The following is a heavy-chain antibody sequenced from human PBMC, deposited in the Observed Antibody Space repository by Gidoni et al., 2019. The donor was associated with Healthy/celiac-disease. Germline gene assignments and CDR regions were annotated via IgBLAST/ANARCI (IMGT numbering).Heavy chain of an antibody. CDR3: ARVGSGWYPED. CDR1: GFTFSSYG. V-gene: IGHV3-33*01. J-gene: IGHJ4*02. CDR2: IWYDGSNK. Sequence: QVQLVESGGGVVQPGRSLRLSCAASGFTFSSYGMHWVRQAPGKGLEWVAVIWYDGSNKYYADSVKGRFTIYRDNSKNTLYLQMNSLRAEDTAVYYCARVGSGWYPEDWGQGTLVTVSS. D-gene: IGHD6-19*01.